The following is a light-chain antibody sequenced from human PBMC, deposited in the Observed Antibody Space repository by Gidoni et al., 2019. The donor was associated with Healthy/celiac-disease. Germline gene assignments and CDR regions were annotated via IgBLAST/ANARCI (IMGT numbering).Light chain of an antibody. V-gene: IGKV1-39*01. Sequence: DIQMTQSPSSLSASVGDRVTITCRASQSISSYLNWYQQKPGKAPKLLIYAASSLQSGVPSKCSGSGSGTDFTLTISSLQPEDFATYYCQQSYSTLGTFGGGTKVEIK. CDR3: QQSYSTLGT. CDR2: AAS. CDR1: QSISSY. J-gene: IGKJ4*01.